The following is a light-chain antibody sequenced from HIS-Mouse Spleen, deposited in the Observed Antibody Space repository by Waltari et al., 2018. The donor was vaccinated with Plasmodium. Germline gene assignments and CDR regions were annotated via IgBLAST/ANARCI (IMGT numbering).Light chain of an antibody. J-gene: IGKJ3*01. CDR2: GAS. V-gene: IGKV3-15*01. CDR3: QQYNNWSFT. CDR1: QSVSSN. Sequence: EIVMTQSPATLSVSPGERATLSCRASQSVSSNLAWYHQKPGQAPRLLIYGASTRATGIPARFSGSVSGTEFTLTISSLQSEDFAVYYCQQYNNWSFTFGPGTKVDIK.